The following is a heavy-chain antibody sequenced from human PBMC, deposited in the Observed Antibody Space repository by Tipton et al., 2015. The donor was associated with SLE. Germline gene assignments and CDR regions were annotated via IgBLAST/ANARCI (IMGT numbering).Heavy chain of an antibody. V-gene: IGHV4-59*01. CDR2: IDYRDIT. Sequence: TLSLTCTVSYDSISSYFWSWIRQPPGKGLEWIGYIDYRDITNYNPSLKSRVTMSIDTSKNQFSLKLSSVTAADTAVYYCAKDSGTYYFDFWGQGVLVNVSS. J-gene: IGHJ4*02. CDR3: AKDSGTYYFDF. D-gene: IGHD1-26*01. CDR1: YDSISSYF.